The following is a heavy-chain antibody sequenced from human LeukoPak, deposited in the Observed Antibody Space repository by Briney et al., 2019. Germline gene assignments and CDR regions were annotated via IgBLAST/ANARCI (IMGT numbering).Heavy chain of an antibody. CDR2: MNPNSGNT. CDR1: GYTFTGYY. J-gene: IGHJ3*02. V-gene: IGHV1-8*02. Sequence: GASVKVSCKASGYTFTGYYVHWVRQAPGQGLEWMGWMNPNSGNTGYAQKFQGRVTMTRNTSISTAYMELSSLRSEDTAVYYCARSYRSGSLYAFDIWGQGTMVTVSS. CDR3: ARSYRSGSLYAFDI. D-gene: IGHD3-10*01.